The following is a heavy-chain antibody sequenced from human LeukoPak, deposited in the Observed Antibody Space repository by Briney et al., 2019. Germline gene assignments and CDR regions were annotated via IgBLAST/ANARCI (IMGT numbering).Heavy chain of an antibody. CDR2: IRSKANSYAT. V-gene: IGHV3-73*01. D-gene: IGHD2-21*01. J-gene: IGHJ4*02. CDR3: TRPHSDFDY. CDR1: GFTFSGSA. Sequence: GGSLRLSCAASGFTFSGSAMHWVRQASGKGLEWVGRIRSKANSYATAYAASVKGSFTISRDDSKNTAYLQMNSLKTEDTAVYYCTRPHSDFDYWGQGTLVTVSS.